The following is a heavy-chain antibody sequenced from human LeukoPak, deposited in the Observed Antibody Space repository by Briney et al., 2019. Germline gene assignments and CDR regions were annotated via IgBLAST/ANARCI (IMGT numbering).Heavy chain of an antibody. Sequence: PGRSLRLSCAASGFTFSSYGMHWVRQAPGKGLEWVAVISYDGGNKYYADSVKGRFTISRDNSKNTLYLQMNSLRAEDTAVYYCAKSRYYYGSGSSDYWGQGTLVTVSS. CDR3: AKSRYYYGSGSSDY. D-gene: IGHD3-10*01. V-gene: IGHV3-30*18. CDR2: ISYDGGNK. CDR1: GFTFSSYG. J-gene: IGHJ4*02.